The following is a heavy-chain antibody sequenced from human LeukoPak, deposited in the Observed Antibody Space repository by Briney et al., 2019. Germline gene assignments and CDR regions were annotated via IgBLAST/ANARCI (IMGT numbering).Heavy chain of an antibody. Sequence: GGSLRLSCAASGFTFSSYAMTWVRQAPGKGLEWVSSISGSGGSPQYADSVKGRFTISRDNSKNTLYLQMNSLRAEDTAVYYCGVGWDAFDIRGQGTMVTVSS. J-gene: IGHJ3*02. CDR3: GVGWDAFDI. V-gene: IGHV3-23*01. D-gene: IGHD3-10*01. CDR2: ISGSGGSP. CDR1: GFTFSSYA.